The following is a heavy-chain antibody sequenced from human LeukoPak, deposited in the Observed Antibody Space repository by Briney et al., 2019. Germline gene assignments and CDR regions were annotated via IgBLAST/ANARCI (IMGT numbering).Heavy chain of an antibody. V-gene: IGHV3-33*08. J-gene: IGHJ4*02. Sequence: PGGSLRLSCAASGFTFDDYAMHWVRQAPGKGLEWVAVIWYDGSNKYYVDSVKGRFTISRDNSKNTLYLQMNSLRAEDTAVYYCARSGPNDYGDYWGQGTLVTVSS. CDR1: GFTFDDYA. D-gene: IGHD3-10*01. CDR2: IWYDGSNK. CDR3: ARSGPNDYGDY.